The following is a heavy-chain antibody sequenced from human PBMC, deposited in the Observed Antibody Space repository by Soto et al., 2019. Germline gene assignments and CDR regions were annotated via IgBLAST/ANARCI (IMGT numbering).Heavy chain of an antibody. Sequence: QVQLQESGPGLVKPSQTLSLTCTVSGGSISSGGYYWSWIRQHPGKGLEWIGYIYYGGSTYYNPSIRSRVTISVDTSKNQFALKLRYVTAAVTAVYYCARGLRGAMVRGVIGWFDPWGQGTLVTVSS. V-gene: IGHV4-31*03. D-gene: IGHD3-10*01. CDR2: IYYGGST. J-gene: IGHJ5*02. CDR1: GGSISSGGYY. CDR3: ARGLRGAMVRGVIGWFDP.